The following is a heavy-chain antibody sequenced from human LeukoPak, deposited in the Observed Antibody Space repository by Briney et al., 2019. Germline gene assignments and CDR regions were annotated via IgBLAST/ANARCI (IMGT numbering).Heavy chain of an antibody. V-gene: IGHV1-8*01. D-gene: IGHD6-25*01. CDR2: FNPKSGNA. CDR1: GYSYTSYD. CDR3: ASGVGSAINKEAFDI. Sequence: GASVKVSCKASGYSYTSYDVNWVRQAPGQGLEWMGWFNPKSGNAGYAQKFQGRVTMTRNISMTTAYMELNSLTSEDTAVYYCASGVGSAINKEAFDIWGQGTVVTVSS. J-gene: IGHJ3*02.